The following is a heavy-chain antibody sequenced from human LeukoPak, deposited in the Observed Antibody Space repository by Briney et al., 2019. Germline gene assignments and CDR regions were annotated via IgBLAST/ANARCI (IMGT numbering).Heavy chain of an antibody. Sequence: SGPTLVNPTQTLTLTCTFSGFSLSTSGVGVGWIRQPPGKALEWLALIYWDDDKRYSPSLNSRLTITRDTSKNQVVLTMTNMHPVDTATYYCAHGVPEVGFDYWGQGTLVTVSS. CDR2: IYWDDDK. J-gene: IGHJ4*02. CDR3: AHGVPEVGFDY. V-gene: IGHV2-5*02. CDR1: GFSLSTSGVG.